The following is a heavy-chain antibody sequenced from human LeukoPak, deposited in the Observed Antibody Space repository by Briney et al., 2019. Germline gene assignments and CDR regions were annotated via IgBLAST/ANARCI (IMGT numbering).Heavy chain of an antibody. CDR3: ARGYLEYRRYCTNGVCYTTGAFDI. V-gene: IGHV4-39*07. Sequence: SETLSLTCTVSGGSISSSSYYWGWIRQPPGKGLEWIGSIYYSGSTYYNPSLKSRVTISVDTSKNQFSLKLSSVTAADTAVYYCARGYLEYRRYCTNGVCYTTGAFDIWGQGTMVTVSS. D-gene: IGHD2-8*01. J-gene: IGHJ3*02. CDR2: IYYSGST. CDR1: GGSISSSSYY.